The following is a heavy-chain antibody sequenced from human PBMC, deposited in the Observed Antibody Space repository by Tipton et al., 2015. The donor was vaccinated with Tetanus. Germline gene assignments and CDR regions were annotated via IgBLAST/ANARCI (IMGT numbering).Heavy chain of an antibody. V-gene: IGHV1-46*01. D-gene: IGHD3-22*01. J-gene: IGHJ4*02. CDR1: GYTFTRHY. Sequence: QSGAEVKKPGASVKVSCRTSGYTFTRHYIHWVRQAPGQGLEWMGIINPSDGDSSLAQKFQGRVTMTVDTSTSTVYMDLSRLTSEDTAVYYCARYDSSGVTFDYWSQGTLVTVSS. CDR3: ARYDSSGVTFDY. CDR2: INPSDGDS.